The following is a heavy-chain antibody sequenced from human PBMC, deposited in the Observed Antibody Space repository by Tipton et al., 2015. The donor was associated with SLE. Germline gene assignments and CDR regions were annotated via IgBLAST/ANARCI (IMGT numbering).Heavy chain of an antibody. CDR3: ARGAGIAAADNYFDY. D-gene: IGHD6-13*01. J-gene: IGHJ4*02. V-gene: IGHV3-30-3*01. Sequence: RSLRLSCAASGFTFSSYAMHWVRQAPGKGLEWVAVISYDGSNKYYADSVKGRFTISRDNAKNTLYLQMNSLRAEDTAVYYCARGAGIAAADNYFDYWGQGTLVTVSS. CDR1: GFTFSSYA. CDR2: ISYDGSNK.